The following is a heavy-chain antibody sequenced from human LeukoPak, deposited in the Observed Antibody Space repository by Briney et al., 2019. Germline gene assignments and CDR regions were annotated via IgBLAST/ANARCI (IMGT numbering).Heavy chain of an antibody. V-gene: IGHV3-15*01. CDR3: AKSSSGWYFFDY. J-gene: IGHJ4*02. D-gene: IGHD6-19*01. CDR1: GFTFSNAW. CDR2: IRDKPDGGTT. Sequence: GGSPRLSCAASGFTFSNAWMSWVRQAPGKGLEWVGLIRDKPDGGTTDYAAPVKGRFTISRDDSKSMLYLQMNSLRAEDTAVYYCAKSSSGWYFFDYWGQGTLVTVSS.